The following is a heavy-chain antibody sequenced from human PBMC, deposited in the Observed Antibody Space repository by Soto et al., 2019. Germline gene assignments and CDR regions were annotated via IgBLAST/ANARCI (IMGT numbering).Heavy chain of an antibody. CDR2: IYYSGST. V-gene: IGHV4-59*08. CDR3: ARSRYSGYDSLDY. J-gene: IGHJ4*02. Sequence: PSETPSLTCTVSGGSISSYYWSWIRQPPGKGLEWIGYIYYSGSTNYNPSLKSRVTISVDTSKNQFSLKLSSVTAADTAVYYCARSRYSGYDSLDYWGQGTLVTVSS. CDR1: GGSISSYY. D-gene: IGHD5-12*01.